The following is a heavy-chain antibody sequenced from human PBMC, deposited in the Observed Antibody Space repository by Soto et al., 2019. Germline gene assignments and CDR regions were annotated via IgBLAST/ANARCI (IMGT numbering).Heavy chain of an antibody. CDR1: GFSFRNFG. J-gene: IGHJ4*02. CDR2: ISYDGSEK. D-gene: IGHD3-22*01. Sequence: HPGGSLRLSCAASGFSFRNFGMHWVRQAPGKGLEWVAVISYDGSEKDYADSVKGRLTISRDNSKYTVDLQMNSLRVEDTAVYYCAKNFDSSGDLFYFDYWGQGTLVTVSS. CDR3: AKNFDSSGDLFYFDY. V-gene: IGHV3-30*18.